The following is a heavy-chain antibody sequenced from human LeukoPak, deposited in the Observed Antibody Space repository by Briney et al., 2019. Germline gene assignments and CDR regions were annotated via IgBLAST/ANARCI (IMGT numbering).Heavy chain of an antibody. Sequence: PGGSLRLSCAASGFTFSSYAMSWVRQAPGKGLEWVSVISGGATKTYYADSVKGRFTISRDNSKNTLYLQMNSLRAEDTAVYYCAKDPPGDYVTYWGQGTLVTVSS. D-gene: IGHD4-17*01. CDR3: AKDPPGDYVTY. J-gene: IGHJ4*02. CDR1: GFTFSSYA. V-gene: IGHV3-23*01. CDR2: ISGGATKT.